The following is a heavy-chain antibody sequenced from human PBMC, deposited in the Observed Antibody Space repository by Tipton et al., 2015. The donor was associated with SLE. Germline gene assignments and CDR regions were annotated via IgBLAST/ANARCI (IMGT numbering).Heavy chain of an antibody. J-gene: IGHJ4*02. CDR3: VKSRDYYDILTGFFDQ. CDR1: GFTFDDYA. V-gene: IGHV3-9*01. D-gene: IGHD3-9*01. CDR2: VSRQSGSI. Sequence: SLRLSCAASGFTFDDYAMHWVRQVPGKGLEWVAGVSRQSGSIGYGESVKGRFTISRDNAQNIVYLQMRSLTRDDTALYFCVKSRDYYDILTGFFDQWGQGALVTVSS.